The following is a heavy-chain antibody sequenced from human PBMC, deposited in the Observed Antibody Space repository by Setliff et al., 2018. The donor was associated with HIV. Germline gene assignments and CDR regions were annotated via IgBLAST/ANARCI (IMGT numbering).Heavy chain of an antibody. J-gene: IGHJ2*01. D-gene: IGHD6-19*01. CDR2: ISHGGTT. CDR1: GGSFIGYH. Sequence: SETLSLTCRVSGGSFIGYHWSWVRHSPEKGLQWIGEISHGGTTKYHPPLKSLFGMSADTSKSEFSLKMTSVTAADTAVYYCARVGRDRLVTSGLYFDLWGRGTLVTVSS. CDR3: ARVGRDRLVTSGLYFDL. V-gene: IGHV4-34*01.